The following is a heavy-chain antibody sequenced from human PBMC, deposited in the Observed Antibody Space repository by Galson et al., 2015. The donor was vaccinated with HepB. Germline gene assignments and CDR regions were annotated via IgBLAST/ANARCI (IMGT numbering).Heavy chain of an antibody. D-gene: IGHD3-9*01. CDR3: AKDTQPLRYFDWLFSTNFDY. CDR1: GFTFSSYA. J-gene: IGHJ4*02. V-gene: IGHV3-23*01. Sequence: SLRLSCAASGFTFSSYAMSWVRQAPGKGLEWVSAISGSGGSTYYADSVKGRFTISRDNSKNTLYLQMNSLRAEDTAVYYCAKDTQPLRYFDWLFSTNFDYWGQGTLVTVSS. CDR2: ISGSGGST.